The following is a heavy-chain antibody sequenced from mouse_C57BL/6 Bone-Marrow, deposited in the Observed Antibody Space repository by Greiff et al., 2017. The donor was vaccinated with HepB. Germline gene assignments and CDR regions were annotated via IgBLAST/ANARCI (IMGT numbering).Heavy chain of an antibody. Sequence: QVQLQQPGAELVKPGASVKLSCKASGYTFTSYWMQWVKQRPGQGLEWIGEIDPSDSYTNYNQKFKGKATLTVDTASRTAYMQRSSLTSEDTAVYYCAREGLLRWYFDVWGTGTTVTVSS. J-gene: IGHJ1*03. V-gene: IGHV1-50*01. CDR1: GYTFTSYW. D-gene: IGHD1-1*01. CDR3: AREGLLRWYFDV. CDR2: IDPSDSYT.